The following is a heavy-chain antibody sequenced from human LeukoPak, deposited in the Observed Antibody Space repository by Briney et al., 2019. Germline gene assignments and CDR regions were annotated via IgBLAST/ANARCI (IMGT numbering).Heavy chain of an antibody. CDR1: GYSFTSYC. D-gene: IGHD1-26*01. Sequence: GESLKISCKVSGYSFTSYCIGWVRQLPGKGLEWMGIIYPGDSGPTYSPSFQGQVTISVDKSISTAYLQWSSLQASDTAMYYCGMSGDRVPLQDDVFDVWGQGTMVTVST. V-gene: IGHV5-51*01. J-gene: IGHJ3*01. CDR2: IYPGDSGP. CDR3: GMSGDRVPLQDDVFDV.